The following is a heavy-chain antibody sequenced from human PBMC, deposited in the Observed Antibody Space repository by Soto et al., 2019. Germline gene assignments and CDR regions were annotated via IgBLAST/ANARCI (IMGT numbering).Heavy chain of an antibody. D-gene: IGHD2-21*02. CDR3: ARDDGLAYCGGDCYS. J-gene: IGHJ4*02. CDR1: GYTFTSYG. Sequence: ASVKVSCKASGYTFTSYGISWVRQAPGQGLEWMGWINAGNGNTKYSQKFQGRVTITRDKSTSTAYMELSSLRSEDTAVYYCARDDGLAYCGGDCYSWGQGTLVTVSS. V-gene: IGHV1-18*01. CDR2: INAGNGNT.